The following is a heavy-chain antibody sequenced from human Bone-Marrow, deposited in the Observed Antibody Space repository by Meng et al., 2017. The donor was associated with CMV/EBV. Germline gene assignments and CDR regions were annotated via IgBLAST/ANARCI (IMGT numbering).Heavy chain of an antibody. V-gene: IGHV3-23*03. J-gene: IGHJ4*02. D-gene: IGHD3-10*01. CDR1: GFTVSSNY. CDR2: IYRDGGST. Sequence: ETLSLTCAASGFTVSSNYMSWVRQAPGKGLEWVSVIYRDGGSTFYADSVKGRFTLSRDNSKNTLYLQMNSLRAEDTAVYYCAKGGYGSDKGLDYWGQGTMVPVSS. CDR3: AKGGYGSDKGLDY.